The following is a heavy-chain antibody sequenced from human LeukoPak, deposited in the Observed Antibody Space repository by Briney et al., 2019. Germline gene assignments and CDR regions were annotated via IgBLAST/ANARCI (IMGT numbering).Heavy chain of an antibody. V-gene: IGHV3-66*01. J-gene: IGHJ4*02. Sequence: GGSLRLSCAASGFTVSSNYMSWVRQAPGKGLEWVSVIYSGGTTYYADSVKGRITISRDNSKDTLYLQMNSLRVEDTAVYYCASFSSSWYQFDFWGQGTLVTVSS. D-gene: IGHD6-13*01. CDR3: ASFSSSWYQFDF. CDR1: GFTVSSNY. CDR2: IYSGGTT.